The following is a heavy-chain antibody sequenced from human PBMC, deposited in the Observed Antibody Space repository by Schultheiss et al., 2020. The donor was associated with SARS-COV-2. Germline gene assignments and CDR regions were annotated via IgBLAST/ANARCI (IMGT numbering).Heavy chain of an antibody. CDR3: AKDRPTPRYFDY. J-gene: IGHJ4*02. Sequence: SVKVSCKASGYTFTSYAISWVRQAPGQGLEWMGGIIPIFGTANYAQKFQGRLTITADESTSTVYMDLSSLRAEDTAVYYCAKDRPTPRYFDYWGQGTLVTVSS. D-gene: IGHD2-15*01. CDR2: IIPIFGTA. V-gene: IGHV1-69*13. CDR1: GYTFTSYA.